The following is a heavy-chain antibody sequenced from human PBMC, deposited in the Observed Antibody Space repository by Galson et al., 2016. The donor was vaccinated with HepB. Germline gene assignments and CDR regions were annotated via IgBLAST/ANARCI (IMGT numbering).Heavy chain of an antibody. V-gene: IGHV7-4-1*02. CDR1: GYTFTKYA. J-gene: IGHJ5*02. CDR2: INTNTGNP. CDR3: ARATEKPGTYWFDP. Sequence: SVKVSCKASGYTFTKYAINWVRQAPGQGLEWMGWINTNTGNPTYAQGFTGRFVFTLDTSVSTTYLQISSLKAYDTALYFCARATEKPGTYWFDPWGQGTLVTVSS. D-gene: IGHD1-1*01.